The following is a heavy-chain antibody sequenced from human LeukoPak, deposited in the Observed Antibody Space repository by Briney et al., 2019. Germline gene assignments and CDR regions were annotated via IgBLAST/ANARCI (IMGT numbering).Heavy chain of an antibody. CDR2: LHTSGST. CDR3: ARGGVVIAAQNWFDP. D-gene: IGHD2-15*01. J-gene: IGHJ5*02. CDR1: GGSISSHY. Sequence: PSETLSLTCTVSGGSISSHYWSWIRQPPGKGLEWIGRLHTSGSTNYNPSLKSRVTISLDTSKNQFSLKLSSVTAADTAVYYCARGGVVIAAQNWFDPWGQGTLVTVSS. V-gene: IGHV4-4*08.